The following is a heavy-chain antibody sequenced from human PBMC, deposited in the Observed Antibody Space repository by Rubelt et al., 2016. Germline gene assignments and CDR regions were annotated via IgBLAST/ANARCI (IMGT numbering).Heavy chain of an antibody. CDR2: ISSGSSAI. CDR3: ARDMRGLAAAGSNCDY. CDR1: GFTFSSYS. V-gene: IGHV3-48*04. Sequence: EVQLVESGGGLEQPGGSLRLSCAASGFTFSSYSMNWVRQAPGKGLEWVSYISSGSSAIYYADSVNGRFTVPRDNNKNSLFRQMCSLSADDTAGYLCARDMRGLAAAGSNCDYWGQGTLVTVFS. D-gene: IGHD6-13*01. J-gene: IGHJ4*02.